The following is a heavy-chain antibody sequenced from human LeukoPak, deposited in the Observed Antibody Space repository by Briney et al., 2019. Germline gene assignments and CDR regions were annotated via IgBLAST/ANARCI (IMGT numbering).Heavy chain of an antibody. D-gene: IGHD4-17*01. CDR3: ARTSRDYGDPYFDY. J-gene: IGHJ4*02. V-gene: IGHV2-70*04. Sequence: SGPALVKPTQTLTLTCTFSGFSLSTSGMRVCWIRQPPGKALEWLARIDWDDDKFYSTSLKTRLTISKDTSKNQVVLTMTNMDPVDTATYYCARTSRDYGDPYFDYWGQGTLVTVSS. CDR1: GFSLSTSGMR. CDR2: IDWDDDK.